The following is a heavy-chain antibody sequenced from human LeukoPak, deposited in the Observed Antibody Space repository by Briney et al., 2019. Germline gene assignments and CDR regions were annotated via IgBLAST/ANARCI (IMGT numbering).Heavy chain of an antibody. V-gene: IGHV3-64*01. CDR1: GFTFSRYV. CDR2: IISIGGTT. CDR3: ERDRKLGAALNILSGYYKPVDDNGMDD. D-gene: IGHD3-9*01. Sequence: RGALRHSCAASGFTFSRYVMHWVRQAPGEGLEYVADIISIGGTTYYANSEKGSFTISRDNSKNTVYVQMGSLRAEDMHVYYCERDRKLGAALNILSGYYKPVDDNGMDDWGQGTMVTVSS. J-gene: IGHJ6*02.